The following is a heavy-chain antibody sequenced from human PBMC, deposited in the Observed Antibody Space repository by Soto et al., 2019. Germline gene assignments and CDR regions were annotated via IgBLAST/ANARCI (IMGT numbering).Heavy chain of an antibody. D-gene: IGHD3-10*01. J-gene: IGHJ6*02. CDR2: ISAYNGNT. CDR3: ARAMVRGVIIGPYGMDV. CDR1: GYTFTSYG. V-gene: IGHV1-18*01. Sequence: ASVKVSCKASGYTFTSYGISWVRQAPGQGLEWMGWISAYNGNTNYAQKLQGRVTMTTDTSTSTAYMELRSLRSDDTAVYYCARAMVRGVIIGPYGMDVWGQGTTVTV.